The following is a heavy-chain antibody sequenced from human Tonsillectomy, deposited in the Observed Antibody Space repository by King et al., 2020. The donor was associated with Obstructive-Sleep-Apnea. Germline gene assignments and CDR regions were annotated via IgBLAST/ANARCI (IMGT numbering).Heavy chain of an antibody. D-gene: IGHD4-17*01. CDR3: ARAGSTVTSTSLLHWHFDL. CDR2: IYYSGNT. CDR1: GGSITSYY. Sequence: QLQESGPGLVKPSETLSLMCTVSGGSITSYYWSWIRQPPGKGLEWVGYIYYSGNTNYNPSLKGRVTISVDTSKNQFSLKLSSVTPADTAVYYCARAGSTVTSTSLLHWHFDLWGRGTLVTVSS. J-gene: IGHJ2*01. V-gene: IGHV4-59*01.